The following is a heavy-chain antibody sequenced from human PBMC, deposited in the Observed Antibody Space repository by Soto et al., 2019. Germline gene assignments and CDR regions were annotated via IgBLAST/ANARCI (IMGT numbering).Heavy chain of an antibody. CDR3: ATKSQQWFFDY. J-gene: IGHJ4*02. D-gene: IGHD2-8*01. CDR2: IFHSGST. V-gene: IGHV4-4*02. Sequence: QVQLQESGPGLVKPSETLSLTCAVSGGSISSSHWWSWVRQPPGKGLEWIGEIFHSGSTGDNPSLKSRVTISIDKSKNQFSLKLSSVTAADTAVYYCATKSQQWFFDYWGQGILVTVSX. CDR1: GGSISSSHW.